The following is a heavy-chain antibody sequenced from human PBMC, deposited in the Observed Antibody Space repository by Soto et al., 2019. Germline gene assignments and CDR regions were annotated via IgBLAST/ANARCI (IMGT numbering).Heavy chain of an antibody. Sequence: GWSLRLSCAISGFSVSSNYLSWVRQAPGKGLEWVSVHYSGGSTYYADSVQGRFTISRDKSNNTLYLQMRRVRAEDTAVYFCARHRHPRGTVGATSPLDPWGQGTQVTVSS. CDR3: ARHRHPRGTVGATSPLDP. V-gene: IGHV3-53*01. J-gene: IGHJ5*02. CDR2: HYSGGST. CDR1: GFSVSSNY. D-gene: IGHD1-26*01.